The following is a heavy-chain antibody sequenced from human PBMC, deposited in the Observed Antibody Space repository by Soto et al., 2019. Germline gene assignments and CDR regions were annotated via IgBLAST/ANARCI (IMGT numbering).Heavy chain of an antibody. CDR3: ARRLGYCSSTSCCDDFDI. J-gene: IGHJ3*02. D-gene: IGHD2-2*01. V-gene: IGHV5-51*01. CDR2: IYPGDSDT. Sequence: GESLKISCKGSGYSFTSYWIGWVRQMPGKGLEWMGIIYPGDSDTRYSPSFQGQVTISADKSISTAYLQWSSLKASDTAMYYCARRLGYCSSTSCCDDFDIWGQGTMVTVSS. CDR1: GYSFTSYW.